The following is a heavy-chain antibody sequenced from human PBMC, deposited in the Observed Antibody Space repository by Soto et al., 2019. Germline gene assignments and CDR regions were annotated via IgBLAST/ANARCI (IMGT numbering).Heavy chain of an antibody. J-gene: IGHJ3*02. D-gene: IGHD2-8*02. CDR1: GFICSSYD. Sequence: GGSLRLSCAASGFICSSYDMSWVRQAPGKGLEWVSTILVDGRTFYVDSVKGRFTISRDNSKNTVYLQMNSLTAGDTALYYCAKAAATGGGAFDICGQGTMVTVSS. CDR2: ILVDGRT. V-gene: IGHV3-23*01. CDR3: AKAAATGGGAFDI.